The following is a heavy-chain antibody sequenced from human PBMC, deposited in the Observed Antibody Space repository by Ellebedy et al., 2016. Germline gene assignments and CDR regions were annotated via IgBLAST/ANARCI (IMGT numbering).Heavy chain of an antibody. Sequence: GESLKISXVASGFTFSTYWMHWVRQAPGKGPVWVARINGDGRSTNYADPVKGRFTISRDNAKNTLYLQMNSLRAEDTAIYYCVRGASGWKGVDSWGQGTLVTVSS. D-gene: IGHD3-9*01. V-gene: IGHV3-74*01. CDR2: INGDGRST. CDR3: VRGASGWKGVDS. CDR1: GFTFSTYW. J-gene: IGHJ5*01.